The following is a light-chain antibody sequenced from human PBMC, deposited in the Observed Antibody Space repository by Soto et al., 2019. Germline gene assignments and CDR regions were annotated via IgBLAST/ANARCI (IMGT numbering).Light chain of an antibody. CDR2: DTS. J-gene: IGKJ2*01. CDR1: QYFNTRY. Sequence: EVVLTQSPGTLSLSPGERATLSCRAPQYFNTRYLAWYQQKPGQAPRLLIYDTSSRATGIADRFSASGSGTDFTLTISRLEPEDFAVYICQQYGSSPPTFGQGTKVEIK. CDR3: QQYGSSPPT. V-gene: IGKV3-20*01.